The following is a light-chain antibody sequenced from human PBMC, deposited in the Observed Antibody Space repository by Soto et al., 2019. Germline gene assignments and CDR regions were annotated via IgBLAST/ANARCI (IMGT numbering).Light chain of an antibody. CDR1: SSNIGSNT. CDR2: SNN. CDR3: ATWDDSLNGYV. Sequence: QSVLTQPPSVSGTPAQRVTISCSGSSSNIGSNTVNWYQQLPGTAPRLLIYSNNQRPSGVPDRFSGSKSGTSASLAISGLQSEDEDDYYCATWDDSLNGYVFGTGTKVTVL. J-gene: IGLJ1*01. V-gene: IGLV1-44*01.